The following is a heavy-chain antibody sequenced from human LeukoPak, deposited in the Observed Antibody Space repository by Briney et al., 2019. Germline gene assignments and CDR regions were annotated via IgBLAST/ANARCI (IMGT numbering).Heavy chain of an antibody. CDR3: HYDSSGHDAFDI. Sequence: GGSLRLSCATSGFTFSGYEMNWVRQAPGKGLEWVSYISSSGSTKLYADSVKGRFAISRDNARNSLYLQMNSLRAEDTAVYYCHYDSSGHDAFDIWGQGTMVTVSS. J-gene: IGHJ3*02. CDR1: GFTFSGYE. V-gene: IGHV3-48*03. CDR2: ISSSGSTK. D-gene: IGHD3-22*01.